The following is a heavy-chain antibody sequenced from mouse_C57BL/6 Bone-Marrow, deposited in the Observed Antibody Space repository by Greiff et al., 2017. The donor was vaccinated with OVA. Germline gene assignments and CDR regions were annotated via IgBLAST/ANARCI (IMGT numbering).Heavy chain of an antibody. CDR2: IRYDGSN. J-gene: IGHJ2*01. CDR1: GYSITSGYY. V-gene: IGHV3-6*01. CDR3: ASFYY. Sequence: EVQLVESGPGLVKPSQSLSLTCSVTGYSITSGYYWNWIRQFPGNKLEWMGYIRYDGSNNYNPSLKNRISITRDTSKNQFFLKLNSVTTEDTATYYCASFYYWGQGTTLTGSS.